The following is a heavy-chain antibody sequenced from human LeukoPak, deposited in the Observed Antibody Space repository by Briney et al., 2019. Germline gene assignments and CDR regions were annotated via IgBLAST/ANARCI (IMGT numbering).Heavy chain of an antibody. V-gene: IGHV1-2*02. Sequence: ASVKVSCKASGYTFTGYYMHWVRQAPGQGLEWMGWINLNSGGTNYAQNFQGRVTMTRDTSINTAYMELSSLRSEDTAVYYCAREREGSSQQPFDYWGQGTLVTVSS. J-gene: IGHJ4*02. CDR3: AREREGSSQQPFDY. CDR1: GYTFTGYY. CDR2: INLNSGGT. D-gene: IGHD6-13*01.